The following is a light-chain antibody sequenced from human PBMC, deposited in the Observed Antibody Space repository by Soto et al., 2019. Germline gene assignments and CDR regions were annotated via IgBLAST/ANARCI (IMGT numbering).Light chain of an antibody. CDR1: QSINTY. Sequence: DIQMTQSQSSVSASVGDRVTITCRTSQSINTYLNWYQQKPGKAPNLLIYTTSHLHSGVPSRFSGSGSGTDFTLTISSLQPEDFATYFCQQGDSTPYTFGQGTTLEIK. CDR2: TTS. J-gene: IGKJ2*01. CDR3: QQGDSTPYT. V-gene: IGKV1-39*01.